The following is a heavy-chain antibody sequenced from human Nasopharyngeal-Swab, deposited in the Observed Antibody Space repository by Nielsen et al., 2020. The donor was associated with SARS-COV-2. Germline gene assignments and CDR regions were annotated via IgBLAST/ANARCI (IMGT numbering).Heavy chain of an antibody. CDR2: IYYSGST. CDR1: GCPISSYY. D-gene: IGHD3-3*01. CDR3: ARGGNYDFWSGYYPNSYYYYYGMDV. Sequence: SETLSLTCTVSGCPISSYYWSWIRQPPGKGLEGIGYIYYSGSTNHNPSLKSRVTISVDTSKNQFSLKLSSVTAADTAVYYCARGGNYDFWSGYYPNSYYYYYGMDVWGQGTTVTVSS. V-gene: IGHV4-59*01. J-gene: IGHJ6*02.